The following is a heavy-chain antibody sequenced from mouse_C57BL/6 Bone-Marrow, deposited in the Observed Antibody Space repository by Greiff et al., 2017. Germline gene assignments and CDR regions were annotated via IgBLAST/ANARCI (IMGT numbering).Heavy chain of an antibody. D-gene: IGHD2-2*01. Sequence: QVQLQQPGAELVKPGASVKLSCKASGYTFTSYWMHWVKQRPGRGLEWIGRIDPNSGGTKYNEKVKSKATLTVDKPSSTAYMQLRSPTSEDSAVDNWERSGLRRDAWLAYWGQGTLVTVSA. V-gene: IGHV1-72*01. CDR1: GYTFTSYW. CDR3: ERSGLRRDAWLAY. CDR2: IDPNSGGT. J-gene: IGHJ3*01.